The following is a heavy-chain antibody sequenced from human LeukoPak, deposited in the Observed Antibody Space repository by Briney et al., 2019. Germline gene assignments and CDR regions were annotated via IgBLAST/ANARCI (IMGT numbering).Heavy chain of an antibody. J-gene: IGHJ5*01. CDR2: VSWNTDHI. CDR3: TRSPSFTLAGGYLDS. D-gene: IGHD3-22*01. Sequence: GGSLRLSCVGSGFMFHDYVMHWVRQVPGKGLEWVSGVSWNTDHIGYADSVKGRFTISRDNDANTLHLQMNSLRVEDTALYFCTRSPSFTLAGGYLDSWGRGSLVIVSS. CDR1: GFMFHDYV. V-gene: IGHV3-9*01.